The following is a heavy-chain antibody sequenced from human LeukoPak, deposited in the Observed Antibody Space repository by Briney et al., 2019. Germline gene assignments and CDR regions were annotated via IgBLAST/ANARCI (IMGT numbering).Heavy chain of an antibody. V-gene: IGHV3-7*01. Sequence: GGSLRLSCAASGFTFSSYAMSWVRQAPGKGLEWVANIKQDGSEKYYVDSVKGRFTISRDNAKNSLYLQMNSLRAEDTAVYYCAKWEGYFDYWGQGTLVTVSS. J-gene: IGHJ4*02. CDR1: GFTFSSYA. CDR3: AKWEGYFDY. CDR2: IKQDGSEK. D-gene: IGHD1-26*01.